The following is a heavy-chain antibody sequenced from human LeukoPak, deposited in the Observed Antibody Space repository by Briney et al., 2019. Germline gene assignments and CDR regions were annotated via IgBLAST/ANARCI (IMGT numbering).Heavy chain of an antibody. CDR1: GGSISSRSDY. CDR2: LDSSGST. CDR3: SRSHDYGGLYFYYYMDV. J-gene: IGHJ6*03. D-gene: IGHD4-23*01. V-gene: IGHV4-39*01. Sequence: SETLSLTCTVSGGSISSRSDYWGWIRQTPGMGLEWIGNLDSSGSTYYNPSLKSRVTISVGTSKNQFSLNLRSVTAADTAIYFCSRSHDYGGLYFYYYMDVWGKGTTVTVSS.